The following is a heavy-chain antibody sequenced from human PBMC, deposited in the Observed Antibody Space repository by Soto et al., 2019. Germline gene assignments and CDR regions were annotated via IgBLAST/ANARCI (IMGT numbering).Heavy chain of an antibody. CDR2: ISSSTSHT. CDR3: ARGRGAAADYFDF. V-gene: IGHV3-11*05. J-gene: IGHJ4*02. D-gene: IGHD6-13*01. CDR1: GFTFSDYY. Sequence: QVQLVESGGGLVKPGGSLRLSCAVSGFTFSDYYMTWIRQAPGKGLEWVSYISSSTSHTNYADSVKGRFTISRDNAKNSLFLQMSSLRAEDTAVYYCARGRGAAADYFDFWGQGTLVTVSS.